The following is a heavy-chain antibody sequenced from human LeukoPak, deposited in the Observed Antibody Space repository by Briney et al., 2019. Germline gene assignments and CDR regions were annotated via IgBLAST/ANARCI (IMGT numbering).Heavy chain of an antibody. CDR2: IIPIFGTA. Sequence: GASVKVSCKASGGTFSSYAISWVRQAPGQGLEWMGGIIPIFGTANYAQKFQGRVTITADESTSTAYMELSSLRSEDTAVYYCARDPYYYGSGSSNSDYWGQGTLVTVSS. D-gene: IGHD3-10*01. V-gene: IGHV1-69*13. J-gene: IGHJ4*02. CDR1: GGTFSSYA. CDR3: ARDPYYYGSGSSNSDY.